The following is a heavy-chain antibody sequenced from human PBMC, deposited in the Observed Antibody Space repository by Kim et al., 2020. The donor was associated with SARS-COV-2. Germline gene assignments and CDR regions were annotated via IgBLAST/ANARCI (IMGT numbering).Heavy chain of an antibody. Sequence: PSYNPSLRSRVTISVDKSKNHFSLELNSVTAADTAIYYCARGPGSWYVDYWGLGTLVTVSS. CDR2: P. D-gene: IGHD6-13*01. CDR3: ARGPGSWYVDY. V-gene: IGHV4-31*02. J-gene: IGHJ4*02.